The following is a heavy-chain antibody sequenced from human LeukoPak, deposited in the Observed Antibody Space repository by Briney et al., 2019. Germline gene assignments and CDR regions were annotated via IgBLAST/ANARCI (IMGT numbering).Heavy chain of an antibody. CDR3: ASYSYGDMDY. CDR1: GFTFSSYS. V-gene: IGHV3-21*01. CDR2: ISSSSSYI. Sequence: AGGSLRLSCAASGFTFSSYSMNWVRQAPGKGLEWVSSISSSSSYIYYADSVKGRFTISRDNAENSLYLQMNSLRAEDTAVYYCASYSYGDMDYWGQGTLVTVSS. D-gene: IGHD5-18*01. J-gene: IGHJ4*02.